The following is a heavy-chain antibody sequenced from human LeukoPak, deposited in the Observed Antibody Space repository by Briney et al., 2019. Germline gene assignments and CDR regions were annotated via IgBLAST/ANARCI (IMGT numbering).Heavy chain of an antibody. Sequence: GGSLRLSCAASGFTCSSYAMSWVRQAPGKGLEWVSAISGSGGSTYYADSVKGHFTISRDNSKNTLYLQMNSLRVEDTAVYYCAKDPQARPSGSYHNPWFDPWGQGTLLTVSS. CDR2: ISGSGGST. D-gene: IGHD3-10*01. CDR3: AKDPQARPSGSYHNPWFDP. V-gene: IGHV3-23*01. J-gene: IGHJ5*02. CDR1: GFTCSSYA.